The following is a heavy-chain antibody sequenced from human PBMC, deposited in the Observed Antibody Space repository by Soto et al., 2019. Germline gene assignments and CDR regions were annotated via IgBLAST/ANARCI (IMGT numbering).Heavy chain of an antibody. V-gene: IGHV3-21*02. CDR2: ISSTSNNM. J-gene: IGHJ4*02. CDR1: GFTFSGYS. CDR3: ARDLASATGTFDY. Sequence: EVQLVESGGGLVKPGESLRLSCAGSGFTFSGYSMNWVRQAPGKGLEWVSSISSTSNNMYYADSVKGRFTMSRDNAKNSLYLQMYSLRVDDTAVYYCARDLASATGTFDYWGQGTLVTVSS. D-gene: IGHD1-1*01.